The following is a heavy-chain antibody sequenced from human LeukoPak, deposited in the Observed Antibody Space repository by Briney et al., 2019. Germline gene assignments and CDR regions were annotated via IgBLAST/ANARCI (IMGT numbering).Heavy chain of an antibody. D-gene: IGHD3-22*01. J-gene: IGHJ4*02. V-gene: IGHV4-61*02. CDR3: ARASYSYDINGWVPFDY. Sequence: SETLSLTCTVSGNSISSGDNYWSWIRQPAGTGLEWIGRIYTSGSTNYNPSLKSRVTISGDTSKNQSSLRLSSVTAADTAVYYCARASYSYDINGWVPFDYWGQGTLVTVSS. CDR2: IYTSGST. CDR1: GNSISSGDNY.